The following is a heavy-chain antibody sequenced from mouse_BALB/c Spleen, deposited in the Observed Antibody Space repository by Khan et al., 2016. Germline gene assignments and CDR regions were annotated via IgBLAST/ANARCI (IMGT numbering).Heavy chain of an antibody. CDR1: GYSISSGYS. D-gene: IGHD1-1*01. CDR2: IHYSGST. J-gene: IGHJ2*01. Sequence: EVQLQESGPDLVKPSQSLSLTCTVTGYSISSGYSWHWIRQFPGNKLEWMAYIHYSGSTNYNPSLKSRISITRDTSKNQFFLQLISVTTEDTATYYCTCGVYYGSGYWGQGTTLTVSS. CDR3: TCGVYYGSGY. V-gene: IGHV3-1*02.